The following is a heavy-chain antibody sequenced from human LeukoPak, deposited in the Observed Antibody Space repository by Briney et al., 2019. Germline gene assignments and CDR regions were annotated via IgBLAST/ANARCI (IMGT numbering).Heavy chain of an antibody. D-gene: IGHD2-2*01. J-gene: IGHJ3*02. CDR1: DSTFNSQG. V-gene: IGHV1-18*01. CDR3: ARDSTLCRGTNCYQNDPFDI. CDR2: ISAYNGNT. Sequence: ASVKVSCKAFDSTFNSQGFSWVRQAPGQGLEWMGWISAYNGNTRFARKLQDRVSVTTDTSTTTAYMGLRSLTSDDTATYYCARDSTLCRGTNCYQNDPFDIWGQGTMVTVSS.